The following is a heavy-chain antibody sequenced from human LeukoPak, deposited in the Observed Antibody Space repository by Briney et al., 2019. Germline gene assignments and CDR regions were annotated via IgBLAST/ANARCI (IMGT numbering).Heavy chain of an antibody. CDR1: GFTVSSYS. Sequence: GGSLRLSCAASGFTVSSYSMNWVRQAPGKGLEWVSSISSSSTYIYYADSVKGRFTISRDNAKNSLYLQMNSLSAEDTAVYYCAKTPVPYSPPADWGQGTLVTVSS. D-gene: IGHD5-18*01. CDR3: AKTPVPYSPPAD. CDR2: ISSSSTYI. V-gene: IGHV3-21*01. J-gene: IGHJ4*02.